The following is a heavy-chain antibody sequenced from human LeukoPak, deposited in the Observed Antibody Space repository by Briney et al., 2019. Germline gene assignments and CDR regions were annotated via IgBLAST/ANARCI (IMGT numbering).Heavy chain of an antibody. CDR2: ISRSGNTT. CDR3: ATPGSS. CDR1: GFSFRSYA. V-gene: IGHV3-64*02. J-gene: IGHJ4*02. D-gene: IGHD6-13*01. Sequence: PGGSLRLSCTASGFSFRSYAMHWVRQAPGKGLEYVSAISRSGNTTYYADSVKGRFIVSRDNSKKTLFLQMSDLRPEDTAVYYCATPGSSWGQGSLVIVSS.